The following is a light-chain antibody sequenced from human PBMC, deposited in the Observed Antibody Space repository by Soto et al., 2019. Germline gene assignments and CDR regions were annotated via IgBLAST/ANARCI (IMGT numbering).Light chain of an antibody. J-gene: IGKJ1*01. CDR2: DAS. V-gene: IGKV3-15*01. CDR3: QQYDNWPWGT. CDR1: QSVGSN. Sequence: ETVMTQSPATLTVSPGERVTLSCRAGQSVGSNLAWFQQKPGQAPRLLIYDASTRATGITARFSGSGSGTELTLTISSLQSEDFAVYYCQQYDNWPWGTFGQGTKVEIK.